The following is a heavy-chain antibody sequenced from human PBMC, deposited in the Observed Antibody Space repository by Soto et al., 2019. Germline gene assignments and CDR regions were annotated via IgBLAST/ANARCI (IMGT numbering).Heavy chain of an antibody. CDR2: ISYDGSNK. V-gene: IGHV3-30-3*01. J-gene: IGHJ4*02. D-gene: IGHD6-6*01. CDR3: ARDLFFDAARPIEY. Sequence: GGSLRLSCAASGFTFSSYAIHWVRQAPGKGLEWVAVISYDGSNKYYADSVKGRFTISRDNSKNTLYLQMNSLRAEDTAVYCCARDLFFDAARPIEYWGQGTLVNVPS. CDR1: GFTFSSYA.